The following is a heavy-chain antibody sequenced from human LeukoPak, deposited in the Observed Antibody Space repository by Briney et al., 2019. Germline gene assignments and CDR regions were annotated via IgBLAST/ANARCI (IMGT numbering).Heavy chain of an antibody. J-gene: IGHJ4*02. Sequence: GESLKISCEGSGYRFTSSWIGWVRQMPGKGLEWMGIIYPGDSDIRYSPSFQGQVTISADKSITTAYLQWSSLKASDTAIYYCARGLYCSGGRCRFDYWGQGTLVTVSS. CDR2: IYPGDSDI. V-gene: IGHV5-51*01. CDR1: GYRFTSSW. CDR3: ARGLYCSGGRCRFDY. D-gene: IGHD2-15*01.